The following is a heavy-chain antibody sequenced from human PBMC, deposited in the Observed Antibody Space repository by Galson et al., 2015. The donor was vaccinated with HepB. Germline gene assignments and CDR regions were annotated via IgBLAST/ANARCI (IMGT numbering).Heavy chain of an antibody. CDR2: ISYDGSNK. J-gene: IGHJ3*02. Sequence: SLRLSCAASGFTFRSYAMHWVRQAPGKGLEWVAVISYDGSNKYYADSVKGRFTISRDNSKNTLYLQMNSLRAEDTAVYYCARDLGFGSGWGPYGTFDIWGQGTMVTVSS. CDR1: GFTFRSYA. CDR3: ARDLGFGSGWGPYGTFDI. V-gene: IGHV3-30*04. D-gene: IGHD6-19*01.